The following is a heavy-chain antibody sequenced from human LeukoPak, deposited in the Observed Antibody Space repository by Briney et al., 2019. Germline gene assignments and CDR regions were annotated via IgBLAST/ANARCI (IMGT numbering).Heavy chain of an antibody. CDR1: GYTFTSYY. Sequence: GASVKVSCKASGYTFTSYYMHWVRQAPGQGLEWMGIINPSGGSTRYAQRFQGRVTMNRDTSTSTDYMELSSLRSEDTAVYYCARLILDGDDCWGQGTLVTVSS. J-gene: IGHJ4*02. CDR3: ARLILDGDDC. D-gene: IGHD3/OR15-3a*01. CDR2: INPSGGST. V-gene: IGHV1-46*01.